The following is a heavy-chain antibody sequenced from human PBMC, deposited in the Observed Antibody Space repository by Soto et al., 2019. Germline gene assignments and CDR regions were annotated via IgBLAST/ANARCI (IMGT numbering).Heavy chain of an antibody. J-gene: IGHJ4*02. V-gene: IGHV3-33*01. CDR3: ATGYCSSNSCYAPPN. CDR2: IWYDGSKK. Sequence: GGSLRLSCAASGFTFSSYGMHWVRQSPGKGLEGVAVIWYDGSKKYYADSVKGRFTISRDNSKNTLYLQMNSMRAEDTAVYYCATGYCSSNSCYAPPNWGQGTLVTVSS. D-gene: IGHD2-2*01. CDR1: GFTFSSYG.